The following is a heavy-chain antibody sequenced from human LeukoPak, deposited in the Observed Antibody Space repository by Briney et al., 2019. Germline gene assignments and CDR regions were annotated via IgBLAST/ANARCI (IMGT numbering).Heavy chain of an antibody. J-gene: IGHJ4*02. D-gene: IGHD2-8*01. Sequence: GGSLRFSCTASGFTFTSHWMSWVRQAPGKGLEWVARMNLDGSEKYYVDSVKGRFTISRDNAKTSLYLEMNSLRAEDTAVYYCARDATYCTNGVCYTRFDYWGQGTLVTVSS. V-gene: IGHV3-7*01. CDR2: MNLDGSEK. CDR3: ARDATYCTNGVCYTRFDY. CDR1: GFTFTSHW.